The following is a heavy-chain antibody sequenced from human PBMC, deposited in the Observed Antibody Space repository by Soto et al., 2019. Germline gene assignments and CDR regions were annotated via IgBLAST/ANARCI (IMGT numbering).Heavy chain of an antibody. Sequence: ETLSLTCTVSGRSMSGYYWSWIRQPAGERLEWIGRIYTSGTTDFNPSLKGRVTMSVDTSKNQFSLKLTSVTAADTALYYCARENYYDTGYYVVWGQGTQVTVSS. V-gene: IGHV4-4*07. D-gene: IGHD3-9*01. J-gene: IGHJ4*02. CDR3: ARENYYDTGYYVV. CDR2: IYTSGTT. CDR1: GRSMSGYY.